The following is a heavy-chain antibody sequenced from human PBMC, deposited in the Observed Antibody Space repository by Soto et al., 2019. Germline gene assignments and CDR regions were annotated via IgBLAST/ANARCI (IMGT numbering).Heavy chain of an antibody. J-gene: IGHJ4*02. D-gene: IGHD3-3*01. CDR1: GFTFSSYA. Sequence: GGSLRLSCAASGFTFSSYAMSWVRQAPGKGLEWVGRIKSKTDGGTTDYAAPVKGRFTISRDDSKNTLYLQMNSLKTEDTAVYYCTTDPFWSGYYTGDFDYWGQGTLVTVSS. V-gene: IGHV3-15*01. CDR3: TTDPFWSGYYTGDFDY. CDR2: IKSKTDGGTT.